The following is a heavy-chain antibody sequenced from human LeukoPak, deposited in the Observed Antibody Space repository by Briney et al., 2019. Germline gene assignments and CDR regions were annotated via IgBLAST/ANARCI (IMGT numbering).Heavy chain of an antibody. D-gene: IGHD5-18*01. V-gene: IGHV4-30-2*02. Sequence: SETLSLTCAVSGGSISSGGYSWSWIRQPPGKGLEWIGYIYHSGSTYYNPSLKSRVTISVDTSKNQFSLKLSSVTAADTAVYHCARNTRDTAMVPDYYYYYGMDVWAKGPRSPSP. CDR2: IYHSGST. CDR3: ARNTRDTAMVPDYYYYYGMDV. CDR1: GGSISSGGYS. J-gene: IGHJ6*02.